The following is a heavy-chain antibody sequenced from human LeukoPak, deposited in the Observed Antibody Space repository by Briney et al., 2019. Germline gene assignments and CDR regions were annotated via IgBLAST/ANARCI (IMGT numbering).Heavy chain of an antibody. Sequence: GGSLRLSCAVSGFPFSTFVMHWVRQAPGKGLEWVALISYDGHNKYYADSVKGRFAISRDNSKNILYLQMNSLRGEDTAVYYCSNHKLLSARDYWGQGTMVTVSS. D-gene: IGHD2-15*01. V-gene: IGHV3-30*18. J-gene: IGHJ4*02. CDR2: ISYDGHNK. CDR1: GFPFSTFV. CDR3: SNHKLLSARDY.